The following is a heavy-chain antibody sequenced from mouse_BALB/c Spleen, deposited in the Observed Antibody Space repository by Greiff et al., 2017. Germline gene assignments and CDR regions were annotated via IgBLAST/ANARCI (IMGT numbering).Heavy chain of an antibody. CDR3: TRRRTGYWYFDV. CDR1: GYTFTSYW. V-gene: IGHV1-5*01. CDR2: IYPGNSDT. Sequence: EVQRVESGTVLARPGASVKMSCKASGYTFTSYWMHWVKQRPGQGLEWIGAIYPGNSDTSYNQKFKGKAKLTAVTSTSTAYMELSSLTNEDSAVYYCTRRRTGYWYFDVWGAGTTVTVSS. D-gene: IGHD4-1*01. J-gene: IGHJ1*01.